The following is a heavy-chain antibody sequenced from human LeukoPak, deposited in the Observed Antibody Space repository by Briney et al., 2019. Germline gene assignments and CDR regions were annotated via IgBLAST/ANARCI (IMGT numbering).Heavy chain of an antibody. J-gene: IGHJ4*02. CDR2: ISSSGSTI. V-gene: IGHV3-48*03. CDR1: GFTFSSYE. CDR3: ARDRLRYFDWPGGHDY. Sequence: GGSLRLSCAASGFTFSSYEMNWVRQAPGKGLEWVSYISSSGSTIYYADSVKGRFTISRDNAKNSLYLQMNSLRAEDTAVYYCARDRLRYFDWPGGHDYWGQRTLVTVSS. D-gene: IGHD3-9*01.